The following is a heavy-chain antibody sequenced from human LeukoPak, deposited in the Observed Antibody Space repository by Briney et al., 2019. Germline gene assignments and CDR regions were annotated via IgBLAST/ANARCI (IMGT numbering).Heavy chain of an antibody. J-gene: IGHJ3*02. CDR3: ASTSLKSIVGATTDAFDI. D-gene: IGHD1-26*01. CDR2: INPSGGST. CDR1: GYTFTSYG. Sequence: GASVKVSCKASGYTFTSYGISWVRQAPGQGLEWMGIINPSGGSTSYAQKFQGRVTMTRDTSTSTVYMELSSLRSEDTAVYYCASTSLKSIVGATTDAFDIWGQGTMVTVSS. V-gene: IGHV1-46*01.